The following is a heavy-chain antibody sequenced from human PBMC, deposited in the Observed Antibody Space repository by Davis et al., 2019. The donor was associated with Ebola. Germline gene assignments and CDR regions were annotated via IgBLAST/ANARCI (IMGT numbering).Heavy chain of an antibody. D-gene: IGHD1-26*01. CDR3: ARDLHSGTTGAFDI. CDR1: GFTFGDYA. V-gene: IGHV3-49*03. Sequence: GGSLRLSCTASGFTFGDYAMSWFRQAPGKGLEWVGFIRSKAYGGTTEYAASVKGRFTISRDDSKSIAYLQMNSLRAEDTAVYYCARDLHSGTTGAFDIWGQGTMVTVSS. J-gene: IGHJ3*02. CDR2: IRSKAYGGTT.